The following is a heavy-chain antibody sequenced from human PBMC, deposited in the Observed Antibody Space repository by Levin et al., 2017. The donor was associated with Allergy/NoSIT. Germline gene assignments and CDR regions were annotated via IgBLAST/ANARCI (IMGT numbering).Heavy chain of an antibody. CDR3: ARHPPVGEVEYYYYYYMDV. CDR2: IDPSDSYT. J-gene: IGHJ6*03. CDR1: GYSFTSYW. D-gene: IGHD3-10*01. Sequence: KVSCKGSGYSFTSYWISWVRQMPGKGLEWMGRIDPSDSYTNYSPSFQGHVTISADKSISTAYLQWSSLKASDTAMYYCARHPPVGEVEYYYYYYMDVWGKGTTVTVSS. V-gene: IGHV5-10-1*01.